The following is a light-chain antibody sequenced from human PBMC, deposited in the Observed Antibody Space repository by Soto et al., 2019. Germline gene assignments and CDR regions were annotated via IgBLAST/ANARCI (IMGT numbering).Light chain of an antibody. CDR1: QSLLHSNGYNY. J-gene: IGKJ1*01. CDR3: MQALPLWT. CDR2: LGS. Sequence: IVMTQSPLSLPVTPGEPASISCRSSQSLLHSNGYNYLDWYLQKPGQSPQLLIYLGSNRASGVPDRFSGSGSGTDFTLKISRVEAEDVGVYYCMQALPLWTFGQGTKVEIK. V-gene: IGKV2-28*01.